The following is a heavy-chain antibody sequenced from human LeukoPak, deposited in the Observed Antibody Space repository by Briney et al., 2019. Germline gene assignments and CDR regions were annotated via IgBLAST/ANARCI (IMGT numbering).Heavy chain of an antibody. Sequence: GGSLRLSCAASGFTFSSYAMNWVRQAPGKGLEWVSSITANGETTYYADSVKGRFTISRDNSKNTLFLQMNSLRAEDTAAYYCAKDDTGYSSGWFDYWGQGTLVTVSS. CDR3: AKDDTGYSSGWFDY. CDR2: ITANGETT. CDR1: GFTFSSYA. D-gene: IGHD6-19*01. J-gene: IGHJ4*02. V-gene: IGHV3-23*01.